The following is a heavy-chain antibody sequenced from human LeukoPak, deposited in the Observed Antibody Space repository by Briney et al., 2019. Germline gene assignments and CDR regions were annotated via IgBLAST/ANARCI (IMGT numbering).Heavy chain of an antibody. D-gene: IGHD4-17*01. J-gene: IGHJ3*02. CDR1: GVSISSSRRY. CDR3: ARLFGDYETPAFDI. CDR2: IYYSGST. Sequence: SETLSLTCTVSGVSISSSRRYWGWIRQPPGKGLEWIGSIYYSGSTYYNPSLKSRVTISVDTSKNQFSLKLSSVTAADTALYYCARLFGDYETPAFDIWGQGTMVTVPS. V-gene: IGHV4-39*01.